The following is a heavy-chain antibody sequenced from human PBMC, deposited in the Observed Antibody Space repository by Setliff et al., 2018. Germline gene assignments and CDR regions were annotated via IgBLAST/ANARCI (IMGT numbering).Heavy chain of an antibody. V-gene: IGHV3-21*01. CDR1: GFSLSTYS. Sequence: PGGSLRLSCAASGFSLSTYSMSWVRQAPGKGLEWVSSISSTSRYIYYADSVQGRFTISRDNAKNSLYLQVNSLRPEDTAVYYCARAGSRYSSYFDSWGQGTLVTVSS. D-gene: IGHD3-10*01. CDR3: ARAGSRYSSYFDS. J-gene: IGHJ4*02. CDR2: ISSTSRYI.